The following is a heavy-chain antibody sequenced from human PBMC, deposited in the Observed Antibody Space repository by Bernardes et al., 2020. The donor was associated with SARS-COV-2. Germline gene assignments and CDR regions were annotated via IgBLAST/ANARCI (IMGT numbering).Heavy chain of an antibody. CDR1: GWSFSGYY. V-gene: IGHV4-34*01. CDR3: ARWGDIVVVVAATPGNAFDI. J-gene: IGHJ3*02. D-gene: IGHD2-15*01. Sequence: SETLSLTCAVYGWSFSGYYLSWIRQPPGKGLEWIGEINHSGSTNYNPSLKSRVTISVDTSKNQFSLKLSSVTAADTAVYYCARWGDIVVVVAATPGNAFDIWGQGTMVTVSS. CDR2: INHSGST.